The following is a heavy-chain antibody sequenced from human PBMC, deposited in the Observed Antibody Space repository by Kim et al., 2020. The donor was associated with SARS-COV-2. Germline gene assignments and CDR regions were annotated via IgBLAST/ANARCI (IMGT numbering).Heavy chain of an antibody. CDR1: GFTFSSYA. V-gene: IGHV3-23*01. J-gene: IGHJ4*02. CDR2: ISGSGGST. Sequence: GGSLRLSCAASGFTFSSYAMSWVRQAPGKGLEWVSAISGSGGSTYYADSVKGRFTISRDNSKNTLYLQMNSLRAEDTAVYYCAKGPGKGSGSYLDYWGQGTLVTVSS. D-gene: IGHD1-26*01. CDR3: AKGPGKGSGSYLDY.